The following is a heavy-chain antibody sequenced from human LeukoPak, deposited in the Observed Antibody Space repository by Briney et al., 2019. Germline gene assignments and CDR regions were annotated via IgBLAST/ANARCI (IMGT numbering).Heavy chain of an antibody. CDR2: IHYSGKT. V-gene: IGHV4-39*01. J-gene: IGHJ4*02. D-gene: IGHD3-22*01. CDR1: GGSISGSSHY. CDR3: ARLLYDSRGHQYFDY. Sequence: PSETLSLTCTVSGGSISGSSHYWGWIRQPPEKGLEWIGSIHYSGKTYDNPSLKSRVTMSVDTSKNQFSLKLSSVTAADTALYYCARLLYDSRGHQYFDYWGQGTLVTVSS.